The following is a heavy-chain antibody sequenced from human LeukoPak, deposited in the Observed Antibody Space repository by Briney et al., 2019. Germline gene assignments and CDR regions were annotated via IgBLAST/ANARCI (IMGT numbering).Heavy chain of an antibody. D-gene: IGHD3-22*01. V-gene: IGHV3-30*02. Sequence: GGSLRLSCAASGFTYSSYGMHWVRQAPGKGLEWVAFIRYDGSNKYYADSVKGRFTISRDNSKNTLYLQMNSLRAEDTAVYYCASVHSSGYYYWGQGTLVTVSS. CDR3: ASVHSSGYYY. CDR1: GFTYSSYG. J-gene: IGHJ4*02. CDR2: IRYDGSNK.